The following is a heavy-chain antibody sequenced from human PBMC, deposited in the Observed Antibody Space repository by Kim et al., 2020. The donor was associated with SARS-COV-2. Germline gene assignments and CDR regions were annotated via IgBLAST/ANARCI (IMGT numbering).Heavy chain of an antibody. CDR1: GDSIISGVSY. V-gene: IGHV4-30-4*01. J-gene: IGHJ4*01. CDR3: AREKVDVLTGYGPFDS. Sequence: SETLSLTCSVSGDSIISGVSYWTWIRQPPGKGLEWIGYIYYSGSTNYNSSFESRLTMSIDTSRNQFSLRLSSITAADTAVYYCAREKVDVLTGYGPFDSWGQGTLITVSS. CDR2: IYYSGST. D-gene: IGHD3-9*01.